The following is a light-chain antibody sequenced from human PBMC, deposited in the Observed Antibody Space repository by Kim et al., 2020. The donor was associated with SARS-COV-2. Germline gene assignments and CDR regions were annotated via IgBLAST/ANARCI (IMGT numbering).Light chain of an antibody. CDR1: DIGRNS. Sequence: SYELTQPPSVSVAPGKTARITCGGDDIGRNSVHWYQQRPGQAPVLVIYYDSDRPSGIPERFSGSNSGNTATLTISRVEAGDEADYYCQVRDGGRDHPVFG. V-gene: IGLV3-21*04. CDR3: QVRDGGRDHPV. J-gene: IGLJ3*02. CDR2: YDS.